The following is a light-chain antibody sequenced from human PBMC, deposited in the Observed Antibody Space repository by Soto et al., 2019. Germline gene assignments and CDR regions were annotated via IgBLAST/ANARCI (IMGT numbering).Light chain of an antibody. V-gene: IGKV3-15*01. CDR1: QSVNAN. CDR3: QQYNTWLWT. J-gene: IGKJ1*01. Sequence: EVVMTQSPATLSVSPGERATLSCRASQSVNANLAWYQQKPGQAPRLLIHGASNRATGIPARFSGSGFGTEFIIIISSLQSEDFAVYYCQQYNTWLWTFGQGTKVEI. CDR2: GAS.